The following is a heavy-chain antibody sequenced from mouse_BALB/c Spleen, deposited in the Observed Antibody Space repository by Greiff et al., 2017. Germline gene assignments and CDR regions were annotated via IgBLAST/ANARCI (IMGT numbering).Heavy chain of an antibody. Sequence: LVESGPELVKPGASVKMSCKASGYTFTSYVMHWVKQKPGQGLEWIGYINPYNDGTKYNEKFKGKATLTSDKSSSTAYMELSSLTSEDSAVYYCARSGVPSYFDYWGQGTTLTVSS. CDR2: INPYNDGT. D-gene: IGHD1-3*01. CDR3: ARSGVPSYFDY. V-gene: IGHV1-14*01. J-gene: IGHJ2*01. CDR1: GYTFTSYV.